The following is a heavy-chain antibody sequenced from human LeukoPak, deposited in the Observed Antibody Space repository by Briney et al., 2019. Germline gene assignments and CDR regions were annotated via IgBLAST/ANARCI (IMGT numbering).Heavy chain of an antibody. V-gene: IGHV3-15*01. J-gene: IGHJ4*02. D-gene: IGHD1-26*01. Sequence: GGSLRLSCAASGFTFSSYEMNWVRQTPGKGLEWVGRIKSKTDGGAIDYAAPVKGRFTISRDDSKNTLYLQMNSLTTEDTAIYHCTASLYSGRYFDYWGQGTLVTVSS. CDR1: GFTFSSYE. CDR2: IKSKTDGGAI. CDR3: TASLYSGRYFDY.